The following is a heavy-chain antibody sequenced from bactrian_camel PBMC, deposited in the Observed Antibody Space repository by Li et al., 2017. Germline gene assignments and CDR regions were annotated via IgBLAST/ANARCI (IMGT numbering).Heavy chain of an antibody. CDR1: GDTYC. Sequence: ESGGGSVQSGGTLRLSCAASGDTYCMAWFRQAPGKGLEWIAAIDSGVGATYYLDSVKGRFTISKDNAKNLLYLQMDNLKPEDTGMYYCAAGGLFGGTCLDVRSVDYWGQGTQVTV. V-gene: IGHV3S25*01. CDR2: IDSGVGAT. CDR3: AAGGLFGGTCLDVRSVDY. J-gene: IGHJ4*01. D-gene: IGHD7*01.